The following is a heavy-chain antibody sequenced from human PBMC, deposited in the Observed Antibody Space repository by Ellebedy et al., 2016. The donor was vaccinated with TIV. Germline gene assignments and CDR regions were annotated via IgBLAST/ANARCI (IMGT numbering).Heavy chain of an antibody. CDR3: ARDGYSGSYYYFDY. J-gene: IGHJ4*02. Sequence: PGGSLRLSCAASGFTVSSNYMSWVRQAPGKGLEWVSVIYSGGSTYYADSVKGRFTISRDNSKNTLYLKMNSLRAEDTAVYYCARDGYSGSYYYFDYWGQGTLVTVSS. D-gene: IGHD1-26*01. V-gene: IGHV3-66*01. CDR1: GFTVSSNY. CDR2: IYSGGST.